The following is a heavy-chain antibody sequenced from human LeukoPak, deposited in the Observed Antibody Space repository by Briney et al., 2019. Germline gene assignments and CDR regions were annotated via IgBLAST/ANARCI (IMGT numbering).Heavy chain of an antibody. D-gene: IGHD3-3*01. J-gene: IGHJ4*02. V-gene: IGHV4-34*01. CDR2: INHSGST. Sequence: KPSETLPLTCAVYGGSFSGYYWSWIRQPPGKGLEWIGEINHSGSTNYNPSLKSRVTISVDTSKNQFSLKLSSVTAADTAVYYCARGPYYDFWSGYYSPRYYFDYWGQGTLVTVSS. CDR3: ARGPYYDFWSGYYSPRYYFDY. CDR1: GGSFSGYY.